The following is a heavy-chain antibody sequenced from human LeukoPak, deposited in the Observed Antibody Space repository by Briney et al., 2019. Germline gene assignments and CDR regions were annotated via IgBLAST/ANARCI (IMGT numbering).Heavy chain of an antibody. D-gene: IGHD4-11*01. CDR1: GGSISSYY. J-gene: IGHJ5*02. Sequence: PSETLSLTCTVSGGSISSYYWSWIRQPPGKGLEWIGYLYYSGSTKYNPSLKSRVTISVDTPKNQFFLKLTSVTAADTAVYYCARGDYTNYNWFDPWGQGTLVTVSS. V-gene: IGHV4-59*01. CDR2: LYYSGST. CDR3: ARGDYTNYNWFDP.